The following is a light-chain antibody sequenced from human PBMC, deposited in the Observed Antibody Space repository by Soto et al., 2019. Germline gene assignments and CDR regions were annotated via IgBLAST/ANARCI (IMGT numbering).Light chain of an antibody. CDR1: QSVNGN. CDR3: QQCNNWPPT. J-gene: IGKJ2*01. CDR2: GAS. Sequence: DIVMTQSPATLSVSPGERATRSCRASQSVNGNLAWYQQKPGQAPRLLIYGASTRATGIPARFSGSGSGTEFTLTINSLQSEDSALYYCQQCNNWPPTFGQGTK. V-gene: IGKV3-15*01.